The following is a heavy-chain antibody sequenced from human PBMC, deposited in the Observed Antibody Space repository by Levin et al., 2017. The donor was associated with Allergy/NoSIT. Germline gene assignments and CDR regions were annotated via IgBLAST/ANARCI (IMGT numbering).Heavy chain of an antibody. Sequence: GGSLRLSCAASGFTFSSYWMYWVRQAPGKGLVWVSRINNDGSGTSYADSVKGRFTISRDNAKNTQYLQMNSLGAEDTAVYYCARDRGRDYGDYVWYFDLWGRGTLVTVSS. CDR3: ARDRGRDYGDYVWYFDL. D-gene: IGHD4-17*01. CDR2: INNDGSGT. CDR1: GFTFSSYW. J-gene: IGHJ2*01. V-gene: IGHV3-74*01.